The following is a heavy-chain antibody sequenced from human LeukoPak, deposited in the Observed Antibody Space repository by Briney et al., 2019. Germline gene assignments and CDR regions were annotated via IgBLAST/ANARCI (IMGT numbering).Heavy chain of an antibody. CDR2: INPSAGST. V-gene: IGHV1-46*01. Sequence: ASVKVSCKTSGYSFTSYHIHWVRLAPGKGLEWMGIINPSAGSTSYAQRFQGRVTMTRDTSTSTVYMELSSLRSEDTAIYYCARGAGYCSSTSCHVREALNWFDPWGQGTLVTVSS. CDR1: GYSFTSYH. D-gene: IGHD2-2*01. CDR3: ARGAGYCSSTSCHVREALNWFDP. J-gene: IGHJ5*02.